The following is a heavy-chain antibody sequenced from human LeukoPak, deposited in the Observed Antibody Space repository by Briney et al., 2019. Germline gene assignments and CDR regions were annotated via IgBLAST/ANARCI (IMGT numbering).Heavy chain of an antibody. J-gene: IGHJ4*02. V-gene: IGHV4-59*01. CDR2: IYYSGST. Sequence: SQTLSLTCTVSGGSISSYYWSWIRQPPGKGLEWTGYIYYSGSTNYNPSLKSRVTISVDTSKNQFSLKLSSVTAADTAVYYCARDLGYCSGGSCYSAGYFDYWGQGTLVTVSS. CDR1: GGSISSYY. CDR3: ARDLGYCSGGSCYSAGYFDY. D-gene: IGHD2-15*01.